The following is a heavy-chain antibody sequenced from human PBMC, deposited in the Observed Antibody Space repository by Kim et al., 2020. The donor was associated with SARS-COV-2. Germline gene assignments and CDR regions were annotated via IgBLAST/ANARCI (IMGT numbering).Heavy chain of an antibody. CDR1: GDSVSNNRAT. V-gene: IGHV6-1*01. CDR2: TYYRSTWSS. J-gene: IGHJ5*02. Sequence: SQTLSLTCAISGDSVSNNRATWNWIRQSPSRGLEWLGRTYYRSTWSSNYTASLRSRIIIKSDTSKNEFSLQLNSVTPEDAGVYYCARALSATGANWFDPWGQGTLVTVSS. D-gene: IGHD7-27*01. CDR3: ARALSATGANWFDP.